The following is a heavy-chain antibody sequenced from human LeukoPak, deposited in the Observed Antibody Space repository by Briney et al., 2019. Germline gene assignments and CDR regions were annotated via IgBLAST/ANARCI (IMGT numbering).Heavy chain of an antibody. Sequence: PGASLRLSCAASGFTFSSYAMSWVRQAPGKGLEWVSAISGSGGSTYYADSVKGRFTISRDNPKNTLYLQMNSLRAEDTAVYYCAKNPLGGMVRGVQTDYWGQGTLVTVSS. D-gene: IGHD3-10*01. CDR1: GFTFSSYA. CDR3: AKNPLGGMVRGVQTDY. J-gene: IGHJ4*02. V-gene: IGHV3-23*01. CDR2: ISGSGGST.